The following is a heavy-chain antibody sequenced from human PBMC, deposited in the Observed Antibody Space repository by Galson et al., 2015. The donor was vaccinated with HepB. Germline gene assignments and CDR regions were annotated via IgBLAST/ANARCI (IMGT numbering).Heavy chain of an antibody. Sequence: SLRLSCAASGFTFSSYAMHWVRQAPGKGLEWVAVISYDGSNKYYADSVKGRFTISRDNSKNTLYLQMNSLRAEDTAVYYCARDSRRLSLRGYRFDYWGQGTLVTVSS. D-gene: IGHD3-22*01. CDR1: GFTFSSYA. CDR3: ARDSRRLSLRGYRFDY. J-gene: IGHJ4*02. CDR2: ISYDGSNK. V-gene: IGHV3-30-3*01.